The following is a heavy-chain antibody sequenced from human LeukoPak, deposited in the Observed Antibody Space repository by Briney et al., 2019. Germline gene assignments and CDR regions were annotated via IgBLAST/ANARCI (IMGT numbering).Heavy chain of an antibody. J-gene: IGHJ4*02. CDR3: AKGLERESRRDS. CDR1: GFTFSGSG. V-gene: IGHV3-23*01. Sequence: TGGSLRLSCAASGFTFSGSGMLWVRQAPGQGLEWVSGIRNSDGMTYYADSVRGRFTISTDNSKNTLNLQMNSLRAEDTALYYCAKGLERESRRDSWGQGTLVTVSS. CDR2: IRNSDGMT. D-gene: IGHD1-1*01.